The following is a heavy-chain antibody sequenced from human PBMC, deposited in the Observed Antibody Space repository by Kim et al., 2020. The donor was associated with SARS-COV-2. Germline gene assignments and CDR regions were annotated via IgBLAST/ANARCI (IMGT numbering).Heavy chain of an antibody. D-gene: IGHD2-15*01. CDR3: ARDMDYGYSAEIDLDS. J-gene: IGHJ5*01. CDR2: INADGSRK. V-gene: IGHV3-7*03. Sequence: GGSLRLSCAVSGFSFRDHWLTWVRQAPGKGLEGVANINADGSRKFYVDSLKGRFTTSRDNAKNSLYLQMNSLRAEDTAIYYCARDMDYGYSAEIDLDS. CDR1: GFSFRDHW.